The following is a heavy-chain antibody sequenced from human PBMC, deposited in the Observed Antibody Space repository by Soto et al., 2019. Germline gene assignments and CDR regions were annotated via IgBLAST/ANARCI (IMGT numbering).Heavy chain of an antibody. V-gene: IGHV1-18*01. Sequence: GASVKVSCKVPENTLTELTIDWLRQAPGKGLEWMGWVSGNNGVSNPAPKVQGRITMTLDTSTGVSYMALRSLRSDDTAIYYCVRDQKYFRVNGNWFDSWGQGTLVTVSS. J-gene: IGHJ5*01. CDR3: VRDQKYFRVNGNWFDS. CDR2: VSGNNGVS. CDR1: ENTLTELT. D-gene: IGHD2-2*01.